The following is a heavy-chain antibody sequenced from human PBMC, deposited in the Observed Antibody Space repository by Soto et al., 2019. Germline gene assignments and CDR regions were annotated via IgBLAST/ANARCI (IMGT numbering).Heavy chain of an antibody. CDR1: GFTFSNAW. Sequence: GGSLRLSCAASGFTFSNAWMNWVRQAPGKGLEWVGRIKSKTDGGTTDYAAPVKGRFTISRDDSKNTLYLQMNSLKTEDTAVYYCTTDRYYYDSSGYYDYYYGMDVWGQGTTVTVSS. CDR3: TTDRYYYDSSGYYDYYYGMDV. J-gene: IGHJ6*02. CDR2: IKSKTDGGTT. V-gene: IGHV3-15*07. D-gene: IGHD3-22*01.